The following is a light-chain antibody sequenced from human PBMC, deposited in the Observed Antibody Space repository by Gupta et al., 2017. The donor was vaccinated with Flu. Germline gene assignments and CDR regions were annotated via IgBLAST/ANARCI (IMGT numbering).Light chain of an antibody. CDR3: YSIVLGV. CDR1: ALPKKY. CDR2: EDS. Sequence: RITCSGDALPKKYADRYQQKSGQAPVLVIYEDSKRPSGIPERFSGSTSGTMATLTISGAQVEDEADYYCYSIVLGVFGTGTKVTVL. J-gene: IGLJ1*01. V-gene: IGLV3-10*01.